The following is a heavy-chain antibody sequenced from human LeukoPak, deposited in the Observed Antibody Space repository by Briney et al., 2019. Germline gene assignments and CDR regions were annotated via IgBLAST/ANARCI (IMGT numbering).Heavy chain of an antibody. D-gene: IGHD3-10*01. CDR3: ARLLWFGELSPDY. V-gene: IGHV3-30*04. J-gene: IGHJ4*02. CDR2: ISRDGRDK. Sequence: PGTSLRLSCAASGFIFDNFALAWVRQAPGKGLEWVTLISRDGRDKQYADSVKGRFTISRDNSKNTLYLQMNSLRAEDTAVYYCARLLWFGELSPDYWGQGTLVTVSS. CDR1: GFIFDNFA.